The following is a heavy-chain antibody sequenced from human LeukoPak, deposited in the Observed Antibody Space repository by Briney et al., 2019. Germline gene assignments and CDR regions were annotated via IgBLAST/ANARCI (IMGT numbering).Heavy chain of an antibody. CDR2: IYYSGST. D-gene: IGHD3-3*01. J-gene: IGHJ4*02. Sequence: SETLSLTCTVSGGSISSSSYYWGWIRQPPGKGLEWIGSIYYSGSTYYNPSLKSRVTISADTSKNPFSLKLSSVTAADTAVYYCARSKAIFGVVITRFDYWGQGTLVTVSS. CDR1: GGSISSSSYY. V-gene: IGHV4-39*01. CDR3: ARSKAIFGVVITRFDY.